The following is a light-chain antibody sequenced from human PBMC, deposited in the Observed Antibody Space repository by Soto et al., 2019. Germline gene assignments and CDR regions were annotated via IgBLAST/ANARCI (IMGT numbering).Light chain of an antibody. V-gene: IGKV3-15*01. CDR3: QQYGSSPPYT. CDR2: GAS. CDR1: QSISDT. J-gene: IGKJ2*01. Sequence: EIVMTQSPATLSVSPGGRATLSCRASQSISDTLAWYQQKPGQAPRLLIHGASTRATGFPARFSGSGSGTDFTLTISSLQSEDFGVYYCQQYGSSPPYTFGQGTKLEIK.